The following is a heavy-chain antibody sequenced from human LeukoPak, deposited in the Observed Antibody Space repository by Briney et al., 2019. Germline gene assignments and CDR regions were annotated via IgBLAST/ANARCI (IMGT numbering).Heavy chain of an antibody. CDR2: ISERGGST. CDR3: AKRGIVIRAVIIIGFHKEAYYFDY. D-gene: IGHD3-10*01. CDR1: GITLSNYG. Sequence: PGGSLRLSCVVSGITLSNYGMSWVRQAPGKGLEWVAGISERGGSTNYADSVKGRFIISRDTSKNTVYLQMNRLRVEDTAVYFCAKRGIVIRAVIIIGFHKEAYYFDYWGPGILVTVSS. J-gene: IGHJ4*02. V-gene: IGHV3-23*01.